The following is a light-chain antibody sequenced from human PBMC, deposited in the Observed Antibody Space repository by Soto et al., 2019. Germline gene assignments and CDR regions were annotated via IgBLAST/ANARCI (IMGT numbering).Light chain of an antibody. Sequence: EIVLTQSPATLSLSPGERATLSCRASQSVASSLVWYQQKPGQAPRLLIFEASNRATGIPARFIGSGSGTDFTLTISSLEPEDSAVYYCQQRSNWPRAFGGGTKVEIK. CDR1: QSVASS. J-gene: IGKJ4*01. CDR2: EAS. V-gene: IGKV3-11*01. CDR3: QQRSNWPRA.